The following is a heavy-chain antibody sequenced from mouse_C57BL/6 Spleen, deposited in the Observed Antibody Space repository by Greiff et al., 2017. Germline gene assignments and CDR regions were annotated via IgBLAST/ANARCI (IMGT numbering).Heavy chain of an antibody. V-gene: IGHV6-6*01. D-gene: IGHD1-1*02. CDR3: TRRIWYRYLDD. Sequence: DVMLVQSGGGLVQPGGSMKLSCAASGFTFSDAWMDWVRQSPEKGLEWVAEIRNKANNHAAYYAESVKGRFTISRNDSKSSVYLQMNSLRAEDAGIYDCTRRIWYRYLDDWGKGTTVTVSS. CDR1: GFTFSDAW. J-gene: IGHJ1*03. CDR2: IRNKANNHAA.